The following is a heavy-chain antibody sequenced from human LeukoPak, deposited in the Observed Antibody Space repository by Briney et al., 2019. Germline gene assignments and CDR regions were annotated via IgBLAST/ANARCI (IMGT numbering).Heavy chain of an antibody. V-gene: IGHV4-4*02. D-gene: IGHD3-22*01. Sequence: SETLSLTCAVSGGSISSSNWWSWVRQPPGKGLEWIGEIYHSGSTNYNPSLKSRVTISVDKSKNQFSLKLSSVTAADTAVYYCARAYYYDSSGYWFDPWGQGTLVTVSS. J-gene: IGHJ5*02. CDR3: ARAYYYDSSGYWFDP. CDR1: GGSISSSNW. CDR2: IYHSGST.